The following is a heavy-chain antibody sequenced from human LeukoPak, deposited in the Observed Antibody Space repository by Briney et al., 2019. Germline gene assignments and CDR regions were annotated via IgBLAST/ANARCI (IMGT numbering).Heavy chain of an antibody. V-gene: IGHV4-59*01. CDR3: AREESSSSRFDY. D-gene: IGHD6-6*01. Sequence: SETLSLTCTVSGGSISSYYWSWIRQPPGKGLEWIGYIYYSGGTNYNPSLKSRVTISVDTSKNQFSLKLSSVTAADTAVYYCAREESSSSRFDYWGQGTLVTVSS. CDR1: GGSISSYY. J-gene: IGHJ4*02. CDR2: IYYSGGT.